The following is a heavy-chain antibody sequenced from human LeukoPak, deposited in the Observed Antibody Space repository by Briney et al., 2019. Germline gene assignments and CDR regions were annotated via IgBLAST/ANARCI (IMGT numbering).Heavy chain of an antibody. D-gene: IGHD3-22*01. CDR2: INPSGGST. V-gene: IGHV1-46*01. Sequence: ASVKVSCKASGYTFTSYYMHWVRQAPGQGLEWMGIINPSGGSTSYAQKFQGRVTITADESTSTAYMELSSLRAEDTAVYYCARGPDSSGYNSEYSFEYWGQGTLVTVSS. J-gene: IGHJ4*02. CDR1: GYTFTSYY. CDR3: ARGPDSSGYNSEYSFEY.